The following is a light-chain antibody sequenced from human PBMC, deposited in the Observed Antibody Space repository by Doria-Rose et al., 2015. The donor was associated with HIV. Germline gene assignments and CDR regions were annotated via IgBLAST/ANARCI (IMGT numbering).Light chain of an antibody. CDR3: QQYYDTPS. CDR1: QSLLYTSKNY. Sequence: TQSPESLGMSLGERATLNCKSNQSLLYTSKNYLAWYQQNPGQPPKLLIYWASTRQSGVPARFSGSGSGTDFTLTTSSLEAEDVAVYYCQQYYDTPSFGPGTTVDIK. CDR2: WAS. J-gene: IGKJ3*01. V-gene: IGKV4-1*01.